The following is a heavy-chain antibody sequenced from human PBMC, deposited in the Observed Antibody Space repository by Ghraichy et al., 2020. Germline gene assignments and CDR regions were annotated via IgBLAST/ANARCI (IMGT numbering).Heavy chain of an antibody. CDR3: ARIWVEMATGPYYYYYMDV. D-gene: IGHD5-24*01. CDR1: GGTFSSYA. CDR2: IIPIFGTA. J-gene: IGHJ6*03. Sequence: SVKVSCKASGGTFSSYAISWVRQAPGQGLEWMGGIIPIFGTANYAQKFQGRVTITADKSTSTAYMELSSLRSEDTAVYYCARIWVEMATGPYYYYYMDVWGKGTTVTVSS. V-gene: IGHV1-69*06.